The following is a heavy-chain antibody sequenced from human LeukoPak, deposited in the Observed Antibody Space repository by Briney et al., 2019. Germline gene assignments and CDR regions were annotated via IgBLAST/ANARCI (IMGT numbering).Heavy chain of an antibody. CDR3: ARDPLGSSPYFDC. V-gene: IGHV4-59*01. Sequence: PSETLSLTCTVSGGSISSYYWSWIRQPPGKGLEWIGYIYYSGSTNYNPSLKSRVTISVDTSKNQFSLKLSSVTAADTAVYYCARDPLGSSPYFDCWGQGTLVTVSS. D-gene: IGHD6-13*01. J-gene: IGHJ4*02. CDR1: GGSISSYY. CDR2: IYYSGST.